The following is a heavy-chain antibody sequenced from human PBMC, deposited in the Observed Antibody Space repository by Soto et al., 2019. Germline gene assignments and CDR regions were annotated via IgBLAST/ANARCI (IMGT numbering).Heavy chain of an antibody. J-gene: IGHJ6*02. D-gene: IGHD5-12*01. V-gene: IGHV3-30*03. CDR1: GFTFSSYG. CDR3: AIYPLSPPSGYDYNGMDV. Sequence: EGSLRLSCAASGFTFSSYGMHWVRQAPGKGLEWVAIISYDGSNKYYSDSVKGRFTISRDNSKNTLYLQMSGLRAEDTAVYYCAIYPLSPPSGYDYNGMDVWGQGTTVTVSS. CDR2: ISYDGSNK.